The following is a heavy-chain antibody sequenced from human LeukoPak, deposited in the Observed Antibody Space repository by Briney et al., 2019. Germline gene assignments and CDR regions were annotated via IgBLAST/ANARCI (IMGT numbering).Heavy chain of an antibody. CDR1: GFTFSSYT. Sequence: GGSLRLSCAASGFTFSSYTMHWVRQAPGKGLEWVALISYDGSNKYYADSVKGRFTISRDNSRNTLYLQMNSLRAEDTALYYCATDSSPDYWGQGTQVTVSS. CDR3: ATDSSPDY. J-gene: IGHJ4*02. CDR2: ISYDGSNK. D-gene: IGHD6-13*01. V-gene: IGHV3-30*04.